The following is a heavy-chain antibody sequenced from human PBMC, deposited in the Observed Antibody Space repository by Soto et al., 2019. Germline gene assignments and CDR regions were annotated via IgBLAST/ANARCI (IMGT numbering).Heavy chain of an antibody. CDR3: ARDTGSYYLDS. Sequence: QVQLLESGPGLVKPSETLSLTCTIYVGSISSYFWSWIRQPPGKGLEWIGYIHYSGTTVYSPSLKSRVTMSIDTSENQFTLNLTSVTAADTAVYYCARDTGSYYLDSWGQGSLVTVSS. CDR1: VGSISSYF. D-gene: IGHD1-26*01. V-gene: IGHV4-59*01. J-gene: IGHJ4*02. CDR2: IHYSGTT.